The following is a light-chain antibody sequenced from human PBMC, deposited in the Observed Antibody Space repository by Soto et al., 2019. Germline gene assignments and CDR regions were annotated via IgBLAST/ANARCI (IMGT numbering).Light chain of an antibody. V-gene: IGKV3-20*01. J-gene: IGKJ1*01. CDR3: QQYGSSRT. CDR1: QSVSSSY. Sequence: EIVLTQSPGTLSLSPGGSATLSCRASQSVSSSYLAWYQQKPGQAPRLLIYGASSRATGIPDRFSGSGSGTDFTLTISRLEPEDFAVYYCQQYGSSRTFGQGTKVDIK. CDR2: GAS.